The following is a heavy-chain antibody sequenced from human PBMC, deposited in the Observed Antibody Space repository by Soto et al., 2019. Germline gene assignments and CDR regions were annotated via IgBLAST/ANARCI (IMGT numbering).Heavy chain of an antibody. J-gene: IGHJ6*02. CDR3: ARDGTYSSGWYRSAIYYYYYGMDV. CDR2: ISAYNGNT. V-gene: IGHV1-18*01. CDR1: GYTFTSYG. D-gene: IGHD6-19*01. Sequence: QVQLVQSGAEVKKPGASVKVSCKASGYTFTSYGISWVRQAPGQGLEWMGWISAYNGNTNYAQKLQGRVTMTTDTSTSTAYMELRSLRSDDTAVYYCARDGTYSSGWYRSAIYYYYYGMDVWGQGTTVTVSS.